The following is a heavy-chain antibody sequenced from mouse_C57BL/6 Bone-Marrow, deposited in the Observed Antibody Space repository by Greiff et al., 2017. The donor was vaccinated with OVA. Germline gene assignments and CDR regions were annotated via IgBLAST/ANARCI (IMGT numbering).Heavy chain of an antibody. J-gene: IGHJ4*01. CDR3: ARSGYDYDDLYYAMDY. Sequence: VQLKESGPELVKPGASVKIPCKASGYTFTDYNMDWVKQSHGKSLEWIGDINPNNGGTIYNQKFKGKATLTVDKSSSTAYMELRILTSEDTAVYYCARSGYDYDDLYYAMDYWGQGTSVTVSS. D-gene: IGHD2-4*01. CDR2: INPNNGGT. CDR1: GYTFTDYN. V-gene: IGHV1-18*01.